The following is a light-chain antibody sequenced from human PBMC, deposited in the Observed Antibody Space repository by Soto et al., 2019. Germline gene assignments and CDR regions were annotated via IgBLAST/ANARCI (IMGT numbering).Light chain of an antibody. CDR1: QSISNF. J-gene: IGKJ1*01. CDR3: QQSYNTPRT. Sequence: DIQLTQSPSSLSASVGDRLTITCRASQSISNFLNWYQQRPGQAPKLLISSSSNVQSGVPSRFSGRGSGTDFTLTISGLQPEDAASYCCQQSYNTPRTLGQGTKVEI. V-gene: IGKV1-39*01. CDR2: SSS.